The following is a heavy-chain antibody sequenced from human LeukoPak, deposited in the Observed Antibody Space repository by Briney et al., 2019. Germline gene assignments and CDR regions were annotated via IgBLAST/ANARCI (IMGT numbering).Heavy chain of an antibody. CDR3: AKGLEVESRLDF. D-gene: IGHD1-1*01. CDR1: GFTFRSYD. Sequence: GGSLRLSCAASGFTFRSYDTHWVRQAPGKGLEWGSGITGSGRTYHAESVKDRFTISRDNSKNTLYMKMNSLRVEDGAMYFCAKGLEVESRLDFWGRGTLVTVSS. CDR2: ITGSGRT. V-gene: IGHV3-23*01. J-gene: IGHJ4*02.